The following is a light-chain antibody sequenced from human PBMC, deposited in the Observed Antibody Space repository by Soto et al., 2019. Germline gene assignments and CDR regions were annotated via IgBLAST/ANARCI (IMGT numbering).Light chain of an antibody. V-gene: IGKV3-11*01. J-gene: IGKJ5*01. Sequence: DIVLTQSPGTLSLSPGERATLSCRASQSVSSNYLAWYQQKPGQAPRLLIYDASNRATGIPARFSGSGSGTDFTLTISSLEPEDFAVYYCQQRSNWPPSITCGQGTRLE. CDR3: QQRSNWPPSIT. CDR1: QSVSSNY. CDR2: DAS.